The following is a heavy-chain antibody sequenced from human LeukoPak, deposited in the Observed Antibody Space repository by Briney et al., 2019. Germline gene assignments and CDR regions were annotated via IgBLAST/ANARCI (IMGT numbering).Heavy chain of an antibody. J-gene: IGHJ4*02. CDR2: IIPIFGTA. D-gene: IGHD3-10*01. V-gene: IGHV1-69*05. Sequence: GASVKVSCKASGGTFSSYAISWVRQAPGQGLEWMGRIIPIFGTANYAQKLQGRVTITTDESTSTAYMELSSLRSEDTAVYYCASAKITMVRGEGREFDYWGQGTLVTVSS. CDR3: ASAKITMVRGEGREFDY. CDR1: GGTFSSYA.